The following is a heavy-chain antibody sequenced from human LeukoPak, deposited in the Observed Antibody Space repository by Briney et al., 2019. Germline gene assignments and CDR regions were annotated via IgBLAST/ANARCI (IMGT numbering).Heavy chain of an antibody. Sequence: GGSLRLSCAASGFTFSDYYMSWIRQAPGKGLEWVSYIVISGSTIYYADSVKGRFTISRDNAKNSLDLQMNSLRAEDTAVYYCAKVQRGYSYGYFDYWGQGTLVTVSS. D-gene: IGHD5-18*01. CDR1: GFTFSDYY. CDR2: IVISGSTI. CDR3: AKVQRGYSYGYFDY. J-gene: IGHJ4*02. V-gene: IGHV3-11*01.